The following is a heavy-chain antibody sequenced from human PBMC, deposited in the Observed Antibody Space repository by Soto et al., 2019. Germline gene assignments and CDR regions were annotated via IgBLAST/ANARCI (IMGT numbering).Heavy chain of an antibody. CDR3: ERGTCGGSCFSDY. CDR1: GYRFTSYR. Sequence: SVNVSCKTFGYRFTSYRISWMRQAPGQGLEWMGWISAYNGNTNYAQKLQGRVTMTTDISTSTAYMELRSLRSDDTAVYHCERGTCGGSCFSDYWGKGSLVTVS. J-gene: IGHJ4*02. CDR2: ISAYNGNT. V-gene: IGHV1-18*01. D-gene: IGHD2-15*01.